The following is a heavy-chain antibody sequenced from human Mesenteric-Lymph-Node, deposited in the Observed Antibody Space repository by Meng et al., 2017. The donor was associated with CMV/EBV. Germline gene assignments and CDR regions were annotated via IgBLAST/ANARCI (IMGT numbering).Heavy chain of an antibody. V-gene: IGHV3-30*04. CDR2: ILYDGRTK. CDR3: ARGGFSNSDYYGMDV. D-gene: IGHD4-11*01. J-gene: IGHJ6*02. Sequence: GGSLRLSCAASGFTFKSYAMNWVRQAPGKGLEWVALILYDGRTKYYADSVKGRFTISRDNSNNALYLQMNSLRAEDTAVYYCARGGFSNSDYYGMDVWGQGTTVTVSS. CDR1: GFTFKSYA.